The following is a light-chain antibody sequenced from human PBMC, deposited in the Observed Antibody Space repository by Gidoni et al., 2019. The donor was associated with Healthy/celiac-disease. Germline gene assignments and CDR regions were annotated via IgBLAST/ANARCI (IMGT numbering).Light chain of an antibody. CDR1: QRVSSSY. Sequence: VLTQSPGTLSLSPGERATLSCRASQRVSSSYLAWYQQKPGQAPRLLIYGASSRATGIPDRFSGGGSGTDFTLTISRLEPEDFAVYYCQQYGSSPYTFXQXTKLXIK. CDR2: GAS. CDR3: QQYGSSPYT. V-gene: IGKV3-20*01. J-gene: IGKJ2*01.